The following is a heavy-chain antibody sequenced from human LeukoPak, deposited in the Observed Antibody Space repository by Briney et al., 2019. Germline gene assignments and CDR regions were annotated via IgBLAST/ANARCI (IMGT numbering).Heavy chain of an antibody. V-gene: IGHV3-30*02. CDR1: GFTFSSYG. CDR3: AFESMTTVTFDY. J-gene: IGHJ4*02. D-gene: IGHD4-11*01. Sequence: GRSLRLSCAASGFTFSSYGMHWVRQAPGKGLEWVAFIRYDGSNKYYADSVKGRFTISRDNSKNTLYLQMNSLRAEDTAVYYCAFESMTTVTFDYWGQGTLVTVSS. CDR2: IRYDGSNK.